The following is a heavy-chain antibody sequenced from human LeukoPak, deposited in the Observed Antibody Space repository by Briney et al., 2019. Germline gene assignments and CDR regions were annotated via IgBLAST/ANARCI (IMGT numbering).Heavy chain of an antibody. Sequence: GGSLRLSCAASGFTFSSYGMHWVRQAPGKGLEWVAVISYDGSDKYYTESVKGRFTISRDKSKNTLFLQMHSLRPEDTAVYYCARGGTEIYYYYYGMDVWGQGTTVTVSS. CDR2: ISYDGSDK. J-gene: IGHJ6*02. CDR1: GFTFSSYG. V-gene: IGHV3-30*19. CDR3: ARGGTEIYYYYYGMDV.